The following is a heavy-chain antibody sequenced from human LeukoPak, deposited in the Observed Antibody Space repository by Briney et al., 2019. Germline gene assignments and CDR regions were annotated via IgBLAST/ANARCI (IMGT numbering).Heavy chain of an antibody. CDR2: ISAYNGNT. J-gene: IGHJ5*02. D-gene: IGHD2-2*01. CDR3: ARDRRHSSTSPNWFDP. CDR1: GYTFTSYG. V-gene: IGHV1-18*01. Sequence: ASVKVSCKASGYTFTSYGISWVRQAPGQGLEWMGWISAYNGNTNYAQKLQGRVTMTTDTSTSTAYMELRSLRSDDTAVYYCARDRRHSSTSPNWFDPWGQGTLVTVSS.